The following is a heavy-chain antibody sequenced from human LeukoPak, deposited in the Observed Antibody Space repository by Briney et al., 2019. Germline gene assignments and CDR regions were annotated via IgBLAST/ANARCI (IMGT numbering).Heavy chain of an antibody. CDR1: GFTFSSYW. D-gene: IGHD3-22*01. J-gene: IGHJ4*02. Sequence: GGSLRLSCAASGFTFSSYWMHWVRQAPGKGLVWVSRINSDGSSTSYADSVKGRFTISRDNAKNTLYLQMNSLRAEDTAVYYCARGGDSSAYPFDYWGQGTLVTVSS. CDR3: ARGGDSSAYPFDY. CDR2: INSDGSST. V-gene: IGHV3-74*01.